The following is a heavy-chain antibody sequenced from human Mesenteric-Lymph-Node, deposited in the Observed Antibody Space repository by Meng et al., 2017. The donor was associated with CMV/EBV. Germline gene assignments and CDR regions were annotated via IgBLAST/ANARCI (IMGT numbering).Heavy chain of an antibody. J-gene: IGHJ6*02. V-gene: IGHV3-48*03. Sequence: GGSLRLSCVASGFTFSRSAMNWVRQAPGKGLEWISYVDGSSRTIYYADSVKGRFTISRDNAENSLYLQMNSLRAEDTAVYYCARGYGMDVWGQGTTVTVSS. CDR3: ARGYGMDV. CDR1: GFTFSRSA. CDR2: VDGSSRTI.